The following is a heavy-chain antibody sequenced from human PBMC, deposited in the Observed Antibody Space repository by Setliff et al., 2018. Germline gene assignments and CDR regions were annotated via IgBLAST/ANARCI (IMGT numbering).Heavy chain of an antibody. J-gene: IGHJ3*02. D-gene: IGHD3-22*01. CDR1: GGSFRNSG. Sequence: ASVKVSCKASGGSFRNSGSVWVRQAPGQGLEWIGGIVPIYGPAKYAQKFQGRVEITTDESTNTAYMELNSLRAEDTAVYYCARYRLSRYYDCWAHAFDIWGQGTMVTVSS. CDR2: IVPIYGPA. CDR3: ARYRLSRYYDCWAHAFDI. V-gene: IGHV1-69*05.